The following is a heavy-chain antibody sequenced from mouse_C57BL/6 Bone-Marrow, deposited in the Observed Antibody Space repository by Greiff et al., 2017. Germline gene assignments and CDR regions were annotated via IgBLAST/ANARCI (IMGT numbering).Heavy chain of an antibody. V-gene: IGHV1-72*01. CDR1: GYTFTSYW. CDR3: ARKEGYGTPFAY. D-gene: IGHD2-10*02. CDR2: IDPISGGT. Sequence: VQLQQPGAELVKPGASVKLSCKASGYTFTSYWMHWVKQRPGRGLEWIGRIDPISGGTKYNEKFKSKATLTVDKPSSTAYMQLSSLTSEDSAVYYCARKEGYGTPFAYWGQGTLVTVSA. J-gene: IGHJ3*01.